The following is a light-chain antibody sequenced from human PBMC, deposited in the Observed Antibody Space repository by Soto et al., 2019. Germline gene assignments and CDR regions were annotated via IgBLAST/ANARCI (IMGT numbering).Light chain of an antibody. CDR2: AAS. CDR1: QSVSSYY. J-gene: IGKJ4*01. Sequence: EIVLTQSPGTLSLSPGERATLSCRASQSVSSYYLAWYQQKPGQAPRLLIYAASSRATGIPDRFSGGGSGTEFTLSISSLQSEHFAVYYCQQYNSWPLTFGGGTKVDIK. V-gene: IGKV3-20*01. CDR3: QQYNSWPLT.